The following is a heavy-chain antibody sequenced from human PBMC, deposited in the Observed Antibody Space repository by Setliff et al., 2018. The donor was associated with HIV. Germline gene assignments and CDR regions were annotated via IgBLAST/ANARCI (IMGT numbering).Heavy chain of an antibody. Sequence: SLRLSCAASGFTDSSNYMSWVRQAPGKGLEWVSVIYSGGSTYYADSVKGRFTISRDDSNNRLYLEMTALRDDDTAIYYCAKPTPGLYPRSFDVWGQGTMVTVSS. V-gene: IGHV3-53*01. J-gene: IGHJ3*01. CDR3: AKPTPGLYPRSFDV. CDR1: GFTDSSNY. CDR2: IYSGGST. D-gene: IGHD1-1*01.